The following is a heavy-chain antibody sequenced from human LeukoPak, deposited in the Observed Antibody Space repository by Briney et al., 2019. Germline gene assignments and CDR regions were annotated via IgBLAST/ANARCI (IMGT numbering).Heavy chain of an antibody. D-gene: IGHD6-13*01. CDR2: ISNNGGST. CDR3: ARDKGSPSIAAAGTNCFDP. J-gene: IGHJ5*02. Sequence: GGSLRLSCAASGFTFSSYSMDWVRQAPGKGLECVSGISNNGGSTYYANSVRGRFTISIDNAKNSLSLQMNSLSAADTAVYYCARDKGSPSIAAAGTNCFDPWGQGTLVTVSS. V-gene: IGHV3-64*01. CDR1: GFTFSSYS.